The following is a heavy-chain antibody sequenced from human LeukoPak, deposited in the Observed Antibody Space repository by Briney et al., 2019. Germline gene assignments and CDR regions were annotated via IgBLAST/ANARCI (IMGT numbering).Heavy chain of an antibody. D-gene: IGHD3-22*01. CDR2: IYYSGST. Sequence: SETLSLTCTVSGGSISSYYWSWIRQPPGKGLEWIGYIYYSGSTNYNPSLKSRVTISVDTSKNQFSLKLSSVTAADTAEYYCARGYFDSSGYYPIRYYYGMDVWGQGTTVTVSS. CDR1: GGSISSYY. CDR3: ARGYFDSSGYYPIRYYYGMDV. J-gene: IGHJ6*02. V-gene: IGHV4-59*01.